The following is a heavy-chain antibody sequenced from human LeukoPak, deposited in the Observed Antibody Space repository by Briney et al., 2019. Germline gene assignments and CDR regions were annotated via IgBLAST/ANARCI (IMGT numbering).Heavy chain of an antibody. D-gene: IGHD2-2*01. CDR1: GGSISSYY. V-gene: IGHV4-59*08. CDR2: IYYSGST. CDR3: ARRKIGYCSSTSCHYFDY. Sequence: SETLSLTCTVSGGSISSYYWSWIRQPPGKGLEWIGYIYYSGSTNYNPSLKSRVTISVDTSKNQFSLKLSSVTAADTAVYYCARRKIGYCSSTSCHYFDYWGQGTLVTVSS. J-gene: IGHJ4*02.